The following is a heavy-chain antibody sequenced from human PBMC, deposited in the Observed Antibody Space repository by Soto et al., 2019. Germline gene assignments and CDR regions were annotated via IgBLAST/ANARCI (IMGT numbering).Heavy chain of an antibody. CDR3: AREKWFGQTPFDS. CDR1: GFTLNDFG. J-gene: IGHJ4*02. D-gene: IGHD3-10*01. V-gene: IGHV1-18*01. CDR2: ISGHDGNT. Sequence: ASVKVSCKASGFTLNDFGVSWVRQAPGQGLEWMGWISGHDGNTNFAQKYEGRVTMTIDSSTSTAYMELRNLISDDTAMYYCAREKWFGQTPFDSWGQGTLVTVSS.